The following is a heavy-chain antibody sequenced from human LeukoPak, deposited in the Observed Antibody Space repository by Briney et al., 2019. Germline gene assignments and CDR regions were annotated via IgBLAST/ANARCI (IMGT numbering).Heavy chain of an antibody. Sequence: SETLSLTCAVYGGSFSGYYWSWIRQPPGKGLEWIGEINHSGSTNYNPSLKSRITISVDTSKNQFSLKLSSVTAADTAVYYCARGPWTVVAVPAAIHSGVGWFDPWGQGTLVTVSS. V-gene: IGHV4-34*01. D-gene: IGHD2-2*01. CDR1: GGSFSGYY. CDR2: INHSGST. CDR3: ARGPWTVVAVPAAIHSGVGWFDP. J-gene: IGHJ5*02.